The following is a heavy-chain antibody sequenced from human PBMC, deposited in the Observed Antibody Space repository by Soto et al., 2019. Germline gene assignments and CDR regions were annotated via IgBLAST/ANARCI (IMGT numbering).Heavy chain of an antibody. CDR1: GGPLSSYY. V-gene: IGHV4-59*01. CDR3: ARRYSSSHDF. J-gene: IGHJ4*02. Sequence: QVQPQESGPGLVKPSETLSLTCPVSGGPLSSYYWSWIRQPPGKGLEWIGYIYYTGSTNYHPSLKSRVTISVDTSKNQFSLKLTSVTAADTAVYYCARRYSSSHDFWGQGTLVTVSS. CDR2: IYYTGST. D-gene: IGHD6-6*01.